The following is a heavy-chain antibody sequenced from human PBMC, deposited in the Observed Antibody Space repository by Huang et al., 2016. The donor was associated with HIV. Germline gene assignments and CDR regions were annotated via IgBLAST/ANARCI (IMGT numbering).Heavy chain of an antibody. J-gene: IGHJ4*02. D-gene: IGHD6-13*01. CDR1: GDFISSTNYY. V-gene: IGHV4-39*01. CDR3: ASQHIGAAATWF. CDR2: VYQSGST. Sequence: QLQLQESGPGQVKPSETLSLTCTVPGDFISSTNYYWGWIRQSPGKGLEWVGSVYQSGSTNYNPSLKSRVTLSVDTARNQFSLRLNSVTAADTAVYYCASQHIGAAATWFWGRGTQVAVSS.